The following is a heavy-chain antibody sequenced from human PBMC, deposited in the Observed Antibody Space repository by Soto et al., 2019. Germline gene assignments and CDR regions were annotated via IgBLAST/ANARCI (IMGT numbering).Heavy chain of an antibody. CDR2: IYYRGST. CDR1: GGSISSGDYY. D-gene: IGHD2-21*02. Sequence: QVQLQESGPGLVKPSQTLSLTCTVSGGSISSGDYYWSWIRQPPGKGLEWIGYIYYRGSTYYNPSLRSRVTISVDTSKNQFSPKLSSVTAADTAVYYCARRSLGDDYFDYWGQGTLVTVSS. V-gene: IGHV4-30-4*01. CDR3: ARRSLGDDYFDY. J-gene: IGHJ4*02.